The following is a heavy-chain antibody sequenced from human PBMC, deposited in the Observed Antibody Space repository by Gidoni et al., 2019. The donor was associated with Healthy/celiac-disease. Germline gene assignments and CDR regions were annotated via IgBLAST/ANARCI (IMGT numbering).Heavy chain of an antibody. CDR2: INPNSGGT. CDR1: GYTFTGYY. D-gene: IGHD3-10*01. J-gene: IGHJ6*02. Sequence: QVQLVQSGAEVKKPGASVKVSCKASGYTFTGYYMHWVRQAPGQGLEWMGRINPNSGGTNYAQKFQGRVTMTRDTSISTAYMELSRLRSDDTAVYYCAQRGPITMVQGVTTPRDYGMDVWGQGTTVTVSS. CDR3: AQRGPITMVQGVTTPRDYGMDV. V-gene: IGHV1-2*06.